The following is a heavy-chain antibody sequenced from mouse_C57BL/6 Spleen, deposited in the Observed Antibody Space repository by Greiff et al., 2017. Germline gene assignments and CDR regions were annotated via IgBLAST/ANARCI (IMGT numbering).Heavy chain of an antibody. V-gene: IGHV1-50*01. D-gene: IGHD2-3*01. CDR1: GYTFTSYW. Sequence: QVQLQQPGAELVKPGASVKLSCKASGYTFTSYWMQWVKQRPGQGLEWIGEIDPSDSYTNYNQKFKGKATLTVDTSSSTAYMQLSSLTSEDSAVYYCARGDDGYFDYWGQGTTLTGSS. J-gene: IGHJ2*01. CDR2: IDPSDSYT. CDR3: ARGDDGYFDY.